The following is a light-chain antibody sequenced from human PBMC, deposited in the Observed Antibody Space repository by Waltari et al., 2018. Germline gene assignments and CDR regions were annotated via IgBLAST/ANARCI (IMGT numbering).Light chain of an antibody. V-gene: IGLV3-9*01. J-gene: IGLJ2*01. CDR1: NIGTKH. CDR2: RDS. Sequence: SYELTQPLSVSVALGQTAKITCGGNNIGTKHVHWYQQKPGQAPVLVISRDSNRPSGIPERFSGSNSGNTATLTISRAQAGDEADYYCQVWDSTTAGVFGGGTKLTVL. CDR3: QVWDSTTAGV.